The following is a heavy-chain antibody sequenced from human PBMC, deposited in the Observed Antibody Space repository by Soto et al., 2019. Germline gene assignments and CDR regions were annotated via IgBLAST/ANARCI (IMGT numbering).Heavy chain of an antibody. Sequence: GGSLRLSCAASGFTVSSYYMSWVRQAPGKGLEWVSVIYSVGSADFADSVKGRFTISRDNSKNTLYLQMSSLRAEDTAVYYCTTDLDCISTSCYNYYYYGMDVWGQGTTVTVSS. J-gene: IGHJ6*02. V-gene: IGHV3-66*01. CDR3: TTDLDCISTSCYNYYYYGMDV. CDR2: IYSVGSA. D-gene: IGHD2-2*02. CDR1: GFTVSSYY.